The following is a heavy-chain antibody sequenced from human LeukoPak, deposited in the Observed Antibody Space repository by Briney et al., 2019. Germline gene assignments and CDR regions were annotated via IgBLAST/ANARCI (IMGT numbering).Heavy chain of an antibody. CDR2: IYWESGDV. J-gene: IGHJ4*02. D-gene: IGHD3-10*01. V-gene: IGHV3-9*01. CDR1: EFTVDYA. Sequence: GRSLRLSCAASEFTVDYAMHWVRQVPGKGLEWVSGIYWESGDVGYADSVRGRFTISRDNSKNTVYLQMNNLRPDDTAVYYCAREIFGSGSYPDFWGQGTLVTVSS. CDR3: AREIFGSGSYPDF.